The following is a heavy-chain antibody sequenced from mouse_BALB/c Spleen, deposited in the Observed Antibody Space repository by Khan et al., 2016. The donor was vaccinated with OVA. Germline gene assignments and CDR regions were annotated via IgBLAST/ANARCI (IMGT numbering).Heavy chain of an antibody. V-gene: IGHV1-4*01. CDR3: VKDAAYHRNDSWFTY. CDR1: GYNFNSNT. D-gene: IGHD2-14*01. Sequence: QVQLKESGAELARPGASVKLSCKASGYNFNSNTIHWIKKRPGQGLEWIGYINPRNGYTNYDQKFKDKATLTTDKSSTTAYLQLSSLTSDDSAVFICVKDAAYHRNDSWFTYWGQGTLLTVSA. J-gene: IGHJ3*01. CDR2: INPRNGYT.